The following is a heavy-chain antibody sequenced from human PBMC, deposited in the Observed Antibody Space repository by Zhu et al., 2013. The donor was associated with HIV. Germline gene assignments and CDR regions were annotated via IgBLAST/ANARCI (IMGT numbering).Heavy chain of an antibody. CDR1: GYTLTELS. V-gene: IGHV1-24*01. J-gene: IGHJ6*02. D-gene: IGHD6-13*01. Sequence: QVQLVQSGAEVKKPGASVKVSCKVSGYTLTELSIHWVRQTPGKGLEWMGGFDPEDAQTIYAQKFQGRVTMTGDTPTDTVYMELSSLRSEDTAVYYCATDLTVVTAAEDFFYGLDVWGQGTTVTVSS. CDR2: FDPEDAQT. CDR3: ATDLTVVTAAEDFFYGLDV.